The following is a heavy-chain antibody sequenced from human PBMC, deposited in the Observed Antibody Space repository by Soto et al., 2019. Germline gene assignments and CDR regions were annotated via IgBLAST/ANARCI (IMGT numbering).Heavy chain of an antibody. D-gene: IGHD6-6*01. J-gene: IGHJ4*02. CDR1: GFTFSSYE. Sequence: EVQLVESGGGLVQPGGSLRLSCAASGFTFSSYEMNWVRQAPGKGLEWVSYISSSGSYIYYADSVKGRFTISRDNAKNSLYLQMNSLRAEDTAVYYCARGIAARRGIFDYWGQGTLVTVSS. CDR2: ISSSGSYI. V-gene: IGHV3-48*03. CDR3: ARGIAARRGIFDY.